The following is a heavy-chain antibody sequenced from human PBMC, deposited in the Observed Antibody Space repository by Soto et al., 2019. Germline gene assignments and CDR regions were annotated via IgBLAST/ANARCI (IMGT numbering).Heavy chain of an antibody. CDR3: ASESPRLTIFGVNYGMDV. D-gene: IGHD3-3*01. J-gene: IGHJ6*02. CDR1: GFTFSDYY. V-gene: IGHV3-11*01. Sequence: GGSLRLSCAASGFTFSDYYMSWIRQAPGKGLEWVSYISSSGSTIYYADSVKGRFTISRDNAKNSLYLQMNSLRAEDTAVYYCASESPRLTIFGVNYGMDVWGQGTTVTVSS. CDR2: ISSSGSTI.